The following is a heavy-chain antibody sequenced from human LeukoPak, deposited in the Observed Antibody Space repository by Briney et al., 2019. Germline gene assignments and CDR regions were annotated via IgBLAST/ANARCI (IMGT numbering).Heavy chain of an antibody. V-gene: IGHV3-11*06. CDR3: ARDGRMTTVTPDYDY. Sequence: GGSLRLSCAASGFTFSDYYMSWIRQAPGKGLEWVSYISSSSSYTNYADSVKGRFTISRDNAKNSLYLQMNSLRAEDTAVYYCARDGRMTTVTPDYDYWGQGTLVTVSS. CDR1: GFTFSDYY. D-gene: IGHD4-17*01. CDR2: ISSSSSYT. J-gene: IGHJ4*02.